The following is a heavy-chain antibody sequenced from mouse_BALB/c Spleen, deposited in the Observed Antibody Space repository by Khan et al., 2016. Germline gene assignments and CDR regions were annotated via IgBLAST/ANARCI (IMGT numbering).Heavy chain of an antibody. Sequence: EVQLQESGPSLVQPSQTLSLTCSVTGYSITSGYWNWIRKFPGNKLEYMGYISHSGSTYYNPSLKSRISITRDTSKNQYYLQLISVTTDDTATYYCARNDSRTYVRGMNFWGQGTTVIVYS. V-gene: IGHV3-8*02. CDR1: GYSITSGY. D-gene: IGHD1-1*01. CDR3: ARNDSRTYVRGMNF. CDR2: ISHSGST. J-gene: IGHJ4*01.